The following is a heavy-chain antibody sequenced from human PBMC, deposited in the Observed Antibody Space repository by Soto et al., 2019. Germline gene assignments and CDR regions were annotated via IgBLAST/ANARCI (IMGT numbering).Heavy chain of an antibody. Sequence: QVHLVQSGAEVKKPGASVNVSCKTSGYTFTRNGISWVRQAPGQGLEWMGWISPNSGNIKYAQKLQGRVIITTDTSTSTAYMELRSLRSDDTAVYYCVKDRDSNSWPSRDVWGPGTTVTVSS. CDR3: VKDRDSNSWPSRDV. J-gene: IGHJ6*02. CDR1: GYTFTRNG. CDR2: ISPNSGNI. V-gene: IGHV1-18*01. D-gene: IGHD3-22*01.